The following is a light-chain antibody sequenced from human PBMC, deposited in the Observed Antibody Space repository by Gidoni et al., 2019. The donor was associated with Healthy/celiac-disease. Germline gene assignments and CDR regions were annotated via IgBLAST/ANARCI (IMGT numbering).Light chain of an antibody. J-gene: IGKJ1*01. CDR2: AAS. CDR3: QKYNSAPT. Sequence: DIQMTQSPSSLSSSVGDRVTITCRASQGISNYLAWYQQKPGKVPKLLIYAASTLQSGVPSRLGGSGCGTDFTLTISSLRPEDVETYYCQKYNSAPTFGQGTKVEIK. V-gene: IGKV1-27*01. CDR1: QGISNY.